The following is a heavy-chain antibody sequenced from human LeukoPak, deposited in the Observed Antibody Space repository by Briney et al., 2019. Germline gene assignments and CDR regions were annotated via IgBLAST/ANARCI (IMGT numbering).Heavy chain of an antibody. V-gene: IGHV3-21*01. CDR2: VSSTSIYI. CDR3: ARAQGAIRGLYMDV. J-gene: IGHJ6*03. CDR1: GFTFSSYS. Sequence: GALRLSCAASGFTFSSYSMTWVRQAPGKGLEWVASVSSTSIYIYYAESVKGRFTISRDNAKNSLYLQMNSLRDEDTAVYYCARAQGAIRGLYMDVWGKGTTVTVSS. D-gene: IGHD2-2*02.